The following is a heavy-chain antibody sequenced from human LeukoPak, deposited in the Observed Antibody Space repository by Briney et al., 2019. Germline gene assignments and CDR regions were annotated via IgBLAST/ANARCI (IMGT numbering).Heavy chain of an antibody. CDR1: GFTFSTSA. CDR3: VKEAARSPLAAASHWYFDL. CDR2: ISGGGRST. D-gene: IGHD6-13*01. Sequence: GGSLRLSCAASGFTFSTSAMTWVRQAPGKGLEWASGISGGGRSTTYANSVKGRFIISRVNSKNTLYLQMNSLRVEDTAVYFCVKEAARSPLAAASHWYFDLWGRGTMVTVSS. V-gene: IGHV3-23*01. J-gene: IGHJ2*01.